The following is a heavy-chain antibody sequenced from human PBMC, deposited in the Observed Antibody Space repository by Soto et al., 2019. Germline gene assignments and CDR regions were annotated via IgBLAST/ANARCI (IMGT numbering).Heavy chain of an antibody. D-gene: IGHD3-10*01. CDR3: ASGYGRNFDY. CDR1: GGSFSGYY. CDR2: INHSGST. J-gene: IGHJ4*02. V-gene: IGHV4-34*01. Sequence: QVQLQQWGAGLLKPSETLSLTCAVYGGSFSGYYWDWIRQPPGKGLEWIGEINHSGSTNYNPSLKRRVTTSADPSKTPFPPKLSSVTAADTAVYYCASGYGRNFDYWGQGTLVTVSS.